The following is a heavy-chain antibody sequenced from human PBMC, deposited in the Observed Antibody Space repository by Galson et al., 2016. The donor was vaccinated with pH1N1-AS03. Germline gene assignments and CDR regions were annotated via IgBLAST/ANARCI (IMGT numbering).Heavy chain of an antibody. V-gene: IGHV3-33*01. CDR2: IWYDGSNK. D-gene: IGHD3-10*01. Sequence: SLRLSCAAPGFSFSSFGMHWVRQAPGKRLEWVAVIWYDGSNKYYADSVKGRFTISRDNTKNTLYLQMNSLRVEDTAVYFCARGRGYGQYYFEYWGQGTLVTVSS. CDR1: GFSFSSFG. CDR3: ARGRGYGQYYFEY. J-gene: IGHJ4*02.